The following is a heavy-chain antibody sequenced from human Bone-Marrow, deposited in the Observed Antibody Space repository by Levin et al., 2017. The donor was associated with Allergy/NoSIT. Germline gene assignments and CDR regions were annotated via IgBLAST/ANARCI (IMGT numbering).Heavy chain of an antibody. J-gene: IGHJ4*02. V-gene: IGHV4-38-2*01. D-gene: IGHD6-19*01. CDR3: AKVGAVALTGAIDH. CDR2: IFHSGRT. CDR1: GSFISSGYY. Sequence: PSETLSLTCAVSGSFISSGYYWGWIRQPPGMGLEWIGSIFHSGRTDYNTSLKSRVTISVDTSKNQFSLNLRSVTAADTAVYYCAKVGAVALTGAIDHWGQGSLVIVSS.